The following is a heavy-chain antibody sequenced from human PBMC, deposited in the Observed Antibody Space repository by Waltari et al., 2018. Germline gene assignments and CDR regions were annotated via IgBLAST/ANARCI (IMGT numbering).Heavy chain of an antibody. CDR3: ARVELSLGHFDY. Sequence: QVQLVQSGAEVKKPGASVKVSCKASGYTFTGYYMHWVRQAPGQGLEWIGWIHPYTGRTNYAPKFQGRGTMTRDTSMSTAYMELIRLRSDDTAVYYCARVELSLGHFDYWGQGTLVTVSS. CDR1: GYTFTGYY. J-gene: IGHJ4*02. CDR2: IHPYTGRT. D-gene: IGHD1-26*01. V-gene: IGHV1-2*02.